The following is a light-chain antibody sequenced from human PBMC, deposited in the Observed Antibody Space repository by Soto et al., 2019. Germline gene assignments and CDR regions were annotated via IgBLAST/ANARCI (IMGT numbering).Light chain of an antibody. CDR2: KAS. Sequence: DIQMTQSPSTLSASVGDRVTITCRASQSISSWLALYQQKPGKAPKLLIYKASSLESGVPSRFSGSGSGTEFTLTISSVQSDDFATYCCQQYNSYSWTLGQGTKVEIK. CDR1: QSISSW. J-gene: IGKJ1*01. V-gene: IGKV1-5*03. CDR3: QQYNSYSWT.